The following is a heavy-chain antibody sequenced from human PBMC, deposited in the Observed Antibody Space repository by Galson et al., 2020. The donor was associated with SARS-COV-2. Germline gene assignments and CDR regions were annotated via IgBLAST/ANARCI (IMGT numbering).Heavy chain of an antibody. D-gene: IGHD3-10*01. Sequence: QLGESLKISCAAFGFTVSSNYMSWVRQAPGKGLEWVSVIYSGGSTYYADSVKGRFTISRHNSKNTLYLQMNSLRAEDTAVYYCARETFGIPDMDVWGKGTTVTVSS. CDR3: ARETFGIPDMDV. V-gene: IGHV3-53*04. J-gene: IGHJ6*03. CDR1: GFTVSSNY. CDR2: IYSGGST.